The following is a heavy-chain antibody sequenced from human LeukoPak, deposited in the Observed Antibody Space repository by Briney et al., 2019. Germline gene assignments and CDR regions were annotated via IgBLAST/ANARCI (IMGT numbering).Heavy chain of an antibody. CDR1: GGTFSSYA. V-gene: IGHV1-69*05. J-gene: IGHJ4*02. CDR2: IIPIFGTA. Sequence: ASVKVSCKASGGTFSSYAISWVRQAPGQGLEWMGGIIPIFGTANYAQKFQGRVTMTTDTSTSTAYMELRSLRSDDTAVYYCARGTVRGVIDYWGQGTLVTVSS. D-gene: IGHD3-10*01. CDR3: ARGTVRGVIDY.